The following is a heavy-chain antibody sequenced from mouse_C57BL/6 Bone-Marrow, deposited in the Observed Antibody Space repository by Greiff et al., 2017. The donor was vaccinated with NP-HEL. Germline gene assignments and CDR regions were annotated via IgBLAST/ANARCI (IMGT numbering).Heavy chain of an antibody. D-gene: IGHD2-12*01. CDR2: ISSGGDYI. CDR1: GFTFSSYA. Sequence: EVKVVESGEGLVKPGGSLKLSCAASGFTFSSYAMSWVRQTPEKRLEWVAYISSGGDYIYYADTVKGRFTISRDNARNTLYLQMSSLKSEDTAMYYCTIYSPWFAYWGQGTLVTVSA. J-gene: IGHJ3*01. CDR3: TIYSPWFAY. V-gene: IGHV5-9-1*02.